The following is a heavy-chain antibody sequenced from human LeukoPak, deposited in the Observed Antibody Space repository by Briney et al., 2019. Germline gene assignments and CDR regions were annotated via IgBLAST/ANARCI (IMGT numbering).Heavy chain of an antibody. J-gene: IGHJ2*01. V-gene: IGHV4-4*07. CDR2: IYTSGST. CDR3: ARVGATVTTSYWYFDL. CDR1: GGSISSYY. Sequence: PSETLSLTCTVSGGSISSYYWSWIRQPAGKGLEWIGRIYTSGSTNYNPSLKSRVTMSVDTSKNQFSLKLSSVTAADTAVYYCARVGATVTTSYWYFDLWGRGTLVTVSS. D-gene: IGHD4-17*01.